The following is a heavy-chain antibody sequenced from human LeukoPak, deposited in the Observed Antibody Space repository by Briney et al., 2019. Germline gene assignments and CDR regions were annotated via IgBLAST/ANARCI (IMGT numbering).Heavy chain of an antibody. CDR2: ISYGGSNK. CDR1: GFTLCSYA. V-gene: IGHV3-30-3*01. Sequence: PRRSLRLSCSASGFTLCSYAMHEVRHATGEGLEWGAVISYGGSNKYYAESVKGRFTISRDNSKNTLYLQMNSLRAEDTAVYYCARALSSGRLDYWGQGTLVSVSS. J-gene: IGHJ4*02. D-gene: IGHD6-19*01. CDR3: ARALSSGRLDY.